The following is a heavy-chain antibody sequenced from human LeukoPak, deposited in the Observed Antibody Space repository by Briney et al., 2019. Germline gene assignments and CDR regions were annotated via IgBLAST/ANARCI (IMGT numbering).Heavy chain of an antibody. CDR3: ARDQGLTAPPPYGLDV. V-gene: IGHV1-69*04. CDR2: IIPVLNIT. D-gene: IGHD5-18*01. J-gene: IGHJ6*02. Sequence: ASVTVSCKTSGGTFSSSAITWVREAPGQGLEWMGRIIPVLNITSYAQKFQGRVTITADTSTSTVYMELSSLRSEETAVYYCARDQGLTAPPPYGLDVWGQGTTVIVSS. CDR1: GGTFSSSA.